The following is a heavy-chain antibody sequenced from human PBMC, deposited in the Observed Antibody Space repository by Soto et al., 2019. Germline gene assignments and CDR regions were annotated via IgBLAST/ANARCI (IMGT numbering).Heavy chain of an antibody. CDR1: GFTFSSYA. J-gene: IGHJ3*02. Sequence: GGSLILSCAASGFTFSSYAMHWVRQAPGKGLEWVAVISYDGSNKYYADYVKGQFTISRDNSKNTLNLQMNSLRAEDTAVYYCARETNYYDSSGYYLGRAFDIWGQGTTVTVSS. CDR2: ISYDGSNK. CDR3: ARETNYYDSSGYYLGRAFDI. D-gene: IGHD3-22*01. V-gene: IGHV3-30-3*01.